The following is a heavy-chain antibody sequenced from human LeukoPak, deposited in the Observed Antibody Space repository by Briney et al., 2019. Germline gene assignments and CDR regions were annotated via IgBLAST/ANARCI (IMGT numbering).Heavy chain of an antibody. CDR1: GGIFSSYA. J-gene: IGHJ3*02. Sequence: ASVKVSCKASGGIFSSYAISWVRQAPGQGLEWMGWISAYNGNTNYAQKLQGRVTMTTDTSTSTAYMELRSLRSDDTAVYYCARESRDAFDIWGQGTMVTVSS. CDR3: ARESRDAFDI. V-gene: IGHV1-18*01. CDR2: ISAYNGNT.